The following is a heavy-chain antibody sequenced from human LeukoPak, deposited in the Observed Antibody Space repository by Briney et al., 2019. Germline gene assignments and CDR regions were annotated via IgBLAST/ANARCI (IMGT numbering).Heavy chain of an antibody. D-gene: IGHD2-8*01. Sequence: PGGSLRVSCAASGFNFLTYAMSWVRQAPGKGLEWVSAISGSGGSTYYADSVKGRFTISRDNSKNTLYLQMNSLRAEDTAVYYCAKGLMVYAIRGSFDYWGQGTLVTASS. CDR3: AKGLMVYAIRGSFDY. CDR2: ISGSGGST. V-gene: IGHV3-23*01. J-gene: IGHJ4*02. CDR1: GFNFLTYA.